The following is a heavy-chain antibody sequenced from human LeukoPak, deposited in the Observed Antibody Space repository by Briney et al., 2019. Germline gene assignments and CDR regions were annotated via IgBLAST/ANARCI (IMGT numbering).Heavy chain of an antibody. J-gene: IGHJ4*02. Sequence: GASVKVSCKASAYTFKINGISWVRQAPGQGLEWMGWISAYNGNTNYAQKLQGRVTMTTDTSTSTAYMELRSLRSDDTAVYYCARESSSWGFDYWGQGTLVTVSS. D-gene: IGHD6-13*01. V-gene: IGHV1-18*01. CDR3: ARESSSWGFDY. CDR1: AYTFKING. CDR2: ISAYNGNT.